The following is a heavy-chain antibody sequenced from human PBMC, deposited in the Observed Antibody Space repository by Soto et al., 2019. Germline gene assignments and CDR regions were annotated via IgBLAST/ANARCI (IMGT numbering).Heavy chain of an antibody. CDR3: ARGFGEFNYYYYGMDV. CDR2: ISYDGSNK. D-gene: IGHD3-10*01. V-gene: IGHV3-30-3*01. J-gene: IGHJ6*02. Sequence: GGSLRLSCAASGFTFSSYAMHWVRQAPGKGLEWVAVISYDGSNKYYADSVKGRFTISRDNSKNTLYLQMNSLRAEDTAVYYCARGFGEFNYYYYGMDVWGQGTTVTVSS. CDR1: GFTFSSYA.